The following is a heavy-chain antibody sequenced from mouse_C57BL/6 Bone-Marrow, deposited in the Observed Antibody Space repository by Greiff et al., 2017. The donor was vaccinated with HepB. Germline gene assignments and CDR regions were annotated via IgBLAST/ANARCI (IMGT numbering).Heavy chain of an antibody. CDR2: ISYDGSN. CDR3: ARDYSNYVWD. Sequence: EVKLQESGPGLVKPSQSLSLTCSVTGYSITSGYYWNWVRQFPGNKLEWMGYISYDGSNNYNPSLKNRISITRDTSKNQFFLKLNSVTTEDTATYYCARDYSNYVWDWGQGTTLTVSS. J-gene: IGHJ2*01. V-gene: IGHV3-6*01. CDR1: GYSITSGYY. D-gene: IGHD2-5*01.